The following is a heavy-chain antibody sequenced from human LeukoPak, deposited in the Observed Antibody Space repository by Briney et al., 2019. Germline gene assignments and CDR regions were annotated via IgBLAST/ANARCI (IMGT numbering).Heavy chain of an antibody. CDR1: GFXVSTKY. V-gene: IGHV3-53*01. Sequence: GGSLRLSCAASGFXVSTKYISWGRQAPGKGREWVSIINVGGDTYYADSVKGRFTISRDTSKNTVYLQMDNLRAEDTAVYYCARGQGFLLDLWGQGTLVTVSS. CDR3: ARGQGFLLDL. CDR2: INVGGDT. D-gene: IGHD3-10*01. J-gene: IGHJ5*02.